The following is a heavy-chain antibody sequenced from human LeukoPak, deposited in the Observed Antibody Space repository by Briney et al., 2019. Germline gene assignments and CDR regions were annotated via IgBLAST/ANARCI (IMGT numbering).Heavy chain of an antibody. Sequence: GGSLRLSCAASGFTFSSYAMSWVRQAPGKGLEWVSAISGSGGSTYYADSVKGRFTISRDNSKNTLYLQMNSLRAEDTAVYYCAKDSRTTRYSSSWYDPPFDYWGQGTLVTVSS. J-gene: IGHJ4*02. V-gene: IGHV3-23*01. CDR2: ISGSGGST. CDR3: AKDSRTTRYSSSWYDPPFDY. CDR1: GFTFSSYA. D-gene: IGHD6-13*01.